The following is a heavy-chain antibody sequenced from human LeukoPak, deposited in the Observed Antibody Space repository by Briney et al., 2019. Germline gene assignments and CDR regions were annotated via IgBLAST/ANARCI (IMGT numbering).Heavy chain of an antibody. CDR1: GGTFSSYA. Sequence: SVKVSCKASGGTFSSYAISWVRQAPGQGLEWMGGIIPIFGTANYAQKFQGRVTITADESTSTAYMELSSLRSEDTAVYYCARENPSGYSSGWSGIGAFDIWGQGTMVTVS. V-gene: IGHV1-69*13. D-gene: IGHD6-19*01. J-gene: IGHJ3*02. CDR3: ARENPSGYSSGWSGIGAFDI. CDR2: IIPIFGTA.